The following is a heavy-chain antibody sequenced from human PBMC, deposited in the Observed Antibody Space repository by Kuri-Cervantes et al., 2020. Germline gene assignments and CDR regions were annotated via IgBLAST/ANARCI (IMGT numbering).Heavy chain of an antibody. V-gene: IGHV1-8*01. Sequence: ASVKVSCKASGYTFTNYDINWVRQATGQGLEWMGWLRPHSGDVGYAEKFQDRVTMTRDTSISTAYLELSRLTSDDTAVYYCARGYYDTSTYEWKWFDSWGQGTLVTVSS. D-gene: IGHD3-16*01. J-gene: IGHJ5*01. CDR1: GYTFTNYD. CDR2: LRPHSGDV. CDR3: ARGYYDTSTYEWKWFDS.